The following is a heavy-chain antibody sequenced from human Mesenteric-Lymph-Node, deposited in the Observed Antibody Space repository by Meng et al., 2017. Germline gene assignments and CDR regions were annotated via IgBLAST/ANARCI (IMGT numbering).Heavy chain of an antibody. D-gene: IGHD1-14*01. J-gene: IGHJ4*02. V-gene: IGHV4-4*02. CDR2: IYHSGIT. CDR3: ARDPTGGEDHQRV. CDR1: GGSISSSNW. Sequence: QGRLQEAGPGLVKPSGTLSLTCAGSGGSISSSNWWSWVRQPPGKGLEWIGKIYHSGITIYNPSLKSRVTMSVDNSKNQFSLKLNSMTAADTAVYYCARDPTGGEDHQRVWGQGTLVTVFS.